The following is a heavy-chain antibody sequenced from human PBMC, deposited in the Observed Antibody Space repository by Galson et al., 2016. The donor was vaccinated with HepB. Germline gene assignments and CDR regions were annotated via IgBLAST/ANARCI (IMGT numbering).Heavy chain of an antibody. CDR1: GASVSSGDNY. D-gene: IGHD5-12*01. Sequence: TLSLTCTVSGASVSSGDNYWTWIRQRPGKALEWIGYISYNGRTDYNPSLKSRITMSADTSKNQFSLRLSAVTAADTASYYCAREKQWLRFDAYDVWGQGTRVTVSS. CDR3: AREKQWLRFDAYDV. V-gene: IGHV4-31*03. J-gene: IGHJ3*01. CDR2: ISYNGRT.